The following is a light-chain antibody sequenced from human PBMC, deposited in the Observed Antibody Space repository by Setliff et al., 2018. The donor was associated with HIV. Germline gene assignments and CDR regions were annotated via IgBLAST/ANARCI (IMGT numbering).Light chain of an antibody. J-gene: IGLJ1*01. CDR2: SNN. CDR1: SSNIGSST. CDR3: QSYDSSLRGYV. Sequence: QSVLTQPPSASGTPGQRVTISCSGSSSNIGSSTVNWYQQLPGTAPKLLIYSNNQRPSGVPDRFSGSKSGTTASLAITGLQAEDEADYYCQSYDSSLRGYVFGTGTKVTVL. V-gene: IGLV1-44*01.